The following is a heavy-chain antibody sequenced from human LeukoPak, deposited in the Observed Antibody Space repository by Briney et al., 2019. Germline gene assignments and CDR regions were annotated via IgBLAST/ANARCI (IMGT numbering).Heavy chain of an antibody. CDR3: ARYGSGSYLGMDV. CDR2: ISGSAIST. V-gene: IGHV3-23*01. Sequence: GGSLRLSCAASGFTFSSYAMSWVRQAPGKGLEWVSGISGSAISTYYADSVKGRFTISRDNSKNTLYLQMNSLRADDTAVYYCARYGSGSYLGMDVWGQGTTVTVSS. J-gene: IGHJ6*02. D-gene: IGHD3-10*01. CDR1: GFTFSSYA.